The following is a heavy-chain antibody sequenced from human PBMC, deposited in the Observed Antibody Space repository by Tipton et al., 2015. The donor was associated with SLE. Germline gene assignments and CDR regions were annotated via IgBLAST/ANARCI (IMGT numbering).Heavy chain of an antibody. Sequence: TLSLTCTLSNGSISSYFWTWIRQPPGKGLEWIGNIYYGGSTAYNPSLKSRVTISVDTSKNRFSLRLTSVTAADTAVYYCARVSRTFGRLGYFYYMDVWGKGTTVTVSS. J-gene: IGHJ6*03. D-gene: IGHD3-3*02. V-gene: IGHV4-59*13. CDR1: NGSISSYF. CDR2: IYYGGST. CDR3: ARVSRTFGRLGYFYYMDV.